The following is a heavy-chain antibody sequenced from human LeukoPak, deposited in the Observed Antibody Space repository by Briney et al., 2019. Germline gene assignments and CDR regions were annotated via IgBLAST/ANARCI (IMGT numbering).Heavy chain of an antibody. V-gene: IGHV1-2*02. J-gene: IGHJ6*03. Sequence: GASVKVSCKASGYTFTGYYMHWVRQAPGQGLEWMGWINPNSGGTNYAQKFQGRVTMTRGTSISTAYMELSRLRSDDTAVYYCARDGDSSGYYDYYYMDVWGKGTTVTVSS. CDR2: INPNSGGT. CDR1: GYTFTGYY. D-gene: IGHD3-22*01. CDR3: ARDGDSSGYYDYYYMDV.